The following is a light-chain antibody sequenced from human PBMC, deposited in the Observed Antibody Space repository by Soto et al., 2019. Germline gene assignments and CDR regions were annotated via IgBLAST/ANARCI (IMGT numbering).Light chain of an antibody. J-gene: IGLJ1*01. CDR1: SSDIGGYNF. Sequence: QSALTQPASVSGSPGQSITISCTGTSSDIGGYNFVSWYHQHPGKAPKLMIYEVSNRPSGVSDRFSGSKSGNTASLTISELQAEDEADYYCSSFRSGTTLFGTGTKVTVL. CDR2: EVS. V-gene: IGLV2-14*01. CDR3: SSFRSGTTL.